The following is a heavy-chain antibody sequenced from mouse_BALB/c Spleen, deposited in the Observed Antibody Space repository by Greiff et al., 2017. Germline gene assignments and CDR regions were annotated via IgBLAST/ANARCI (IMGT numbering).Heavy chain of an antibody. V-gene: IGHV2-9*02. J-gene: IGHJ4*01. CDR2: IWAGGST. CDR3: ARDPTMITTAMDY. CDR1: GFSLTSYG. D-gene: IGHD2-4*01. Sequence: VQLKESGPGLVAPSQSLSITCTVSGFSLTSYGVHWVRQPPGKGLEWLGVIWAGGSTNYNSALMSRLSISKDNSKSQVFLKMNSLQTDDTAMYYCARDPTMITTAMDYWGQGTSVTVSS.